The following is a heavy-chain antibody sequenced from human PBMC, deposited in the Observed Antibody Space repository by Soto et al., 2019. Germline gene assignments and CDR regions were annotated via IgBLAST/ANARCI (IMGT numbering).Heavy chain of an antibody. D-gene: IGHD6-19*01. CDR1: GGTFSSYA. Sequence: QVQLVQSGAEVKKPGSSVKVSCKASGGTFSSYAISWVRQAPGQGLEWMGGIIPIFGTANYAQKLQGRVTITADKSTRTAYMELSSLRSEDTAVYYCERDSGSSGWWKYWGQGTLVTVSS. CDR3: ERDSGSSGWWKY. J-gene: IGHJ4*02. CDR2: IIPIFGTA. V-gene: IGHV1-69*06.